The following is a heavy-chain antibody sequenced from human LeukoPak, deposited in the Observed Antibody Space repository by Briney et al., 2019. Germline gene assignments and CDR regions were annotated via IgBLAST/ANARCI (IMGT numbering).Heavy chain of an antibody. CDR2: IYYSGST. Sequence: SETLSLTCTVSGGSISSYYWSWIRQPPGKGLEWIGYIYYSGSTNDNPSLKSRVTISVDTSKNQFSLKLSSVPAADTAVYYCARASSGKGYYYYYYMDVWGKGTTVTVSS. V-gene: IGHV4-59*01. J-gene: IGHJ6*03. CDR3: ARASSGKGYYYYYYMDV. CDR1: GGSISSYY. D-gene: IGHD4-23*01.